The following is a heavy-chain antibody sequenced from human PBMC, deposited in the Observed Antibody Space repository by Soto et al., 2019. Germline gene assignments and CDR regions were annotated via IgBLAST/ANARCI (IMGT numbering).Heavy chain of an antibody. CDR2: ISSSSSTI. CDR1: GFTFSSYS. J-gene: IGHJ4*02. D-gene: IGHD3-10*01. V-gene: IGHV3-48*02. Sequence: GGSLRLSCAASGFTFSSYSMNWVRQAPGKGLEWVSYISSSSSTIYYADSVKGRFTISRDNAKNSLYLQMNSLRDEDTAVYYCARDLEPYYYGSGILDYWGQGTLVTVSS. CDR3: ARDLEPYYYGSGILDY.